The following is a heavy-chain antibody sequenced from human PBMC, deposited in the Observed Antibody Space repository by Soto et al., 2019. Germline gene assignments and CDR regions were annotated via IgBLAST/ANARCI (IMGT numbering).Heavy chain of an antibody. J-gene: IGHJ5*02. Sequence: ASVKVSCKASGYTFTSFDINWVRQASGQGLEWMGWMNPNSGNTIYAQKFQGRVTMTRNTSINTAYMELRSLRSDDTAVYYCARCYDFWSGYNWFDPWGQGTLVTVSS. V-gene: IGHV1-8*01. D-gene: IGHD3-3*01. CDR3: ARCYDFWSGYNWFDP. CDR2: MNPNSGNT. CDR1: GYTFTSFD.